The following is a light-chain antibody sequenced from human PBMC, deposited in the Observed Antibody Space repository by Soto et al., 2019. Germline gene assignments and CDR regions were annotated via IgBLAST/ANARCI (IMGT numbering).Light chain of an antibody. CDR2: AAS. V-gene: IGKV1-9*01. Sequence: LFTQSPSSLSGSVGDRVTITCRASQGISSYLAWYQKKPGKAPKLLIYAASTLQSGVPSRFSGSGSGTEFTLTISSLQTEDFATYYCQQLNSYPPNTFGQGTRLEIK. CDR1: QGISSY. J-gene: IGKJ5*01. CDR3: QQLNSYPPNT.